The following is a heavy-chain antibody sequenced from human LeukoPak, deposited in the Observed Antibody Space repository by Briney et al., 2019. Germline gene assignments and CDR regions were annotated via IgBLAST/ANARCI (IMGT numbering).Heavy chain of an antibody. CDR3: AIKDHILTASGLGPHIPHYFDY. V-gene: IGHV1-69*13. CDR2: IIPIAGTK. J-gene: IGHJ4*02. CDR1: GGNFNFYA. Sequence: SVKVSCKATGGNFNFYAVSWLRQAPGQGLEWMGGIIPIAGTKNYAQKSQGRVTITADESTSTAYMELSSLRSEDTAVYYCAIKDHILTASGLGPHIPHYFDYWGQGTPVTVSS. D-gene: IGHD3-9*01.